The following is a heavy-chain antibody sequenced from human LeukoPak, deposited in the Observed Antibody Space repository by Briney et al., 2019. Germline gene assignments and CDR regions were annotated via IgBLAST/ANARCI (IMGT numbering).Heavy chain of an antibody. CDR3: ATLLYCSSTSCSLAYFDY. D-gene: IGHD2-2*01. J-gene: IGHJ4*02. CDR1: GYTFTSYY. V-gene: IGHV1-46*01. Sequence: AASVKVSCKASGYTFTSYYMHWVRQAPGQGLEWMGIINPSGGSTSYAQKFQGRVTMTEDTSTDTAYMELSSLRSEDTAVYYCATLLYCSSTSCSLAYFDYWGQGTLVTVSS. CDR2: INPSGGST.